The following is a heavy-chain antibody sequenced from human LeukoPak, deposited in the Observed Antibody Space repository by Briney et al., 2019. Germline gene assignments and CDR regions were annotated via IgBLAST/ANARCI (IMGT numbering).Heavy chain of an antibody. CDR2: IYSGGST. CDR1: GFMFSSNW. V-gene: IGHV3-53*01. CDR3: ATEVLAVADGVHAFDI. D-gene: IGHD6-19*01. J-gene: IGHJ3*02. Sequence: GSLRLSCAASGFMFSSNWMSWVRQAPGKGLEWVSVIYSGGSTYYADSVKGRFTISRDNSKNTLYLQMNSLRAEDTAVYYCATEVLAVADGVHAFDIWGQGTMVTVSS.